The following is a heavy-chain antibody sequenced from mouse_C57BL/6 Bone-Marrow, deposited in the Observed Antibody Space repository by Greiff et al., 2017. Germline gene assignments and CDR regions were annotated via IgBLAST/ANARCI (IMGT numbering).Heavy chain of an antibody. CDR2: IHPNSGST. J-gene: IGHJ3*01. Sequence: QVQLHQPGAELVKPGASVKLSCKASGYTFTSYWMHWVKQMPGQGLEWIGMIHPNSGSTNYNEKFKSKATLTVDKSSSTAYMQLSSLTSEDSAVYYCARSTTAWGFAYWGQGTLVTVSA. V-gene: IGHV1-64*01. CDR3: ARSTTAWGFAY. D-gene: IGHD1-2*01. CDR1: GYTFTSYW.